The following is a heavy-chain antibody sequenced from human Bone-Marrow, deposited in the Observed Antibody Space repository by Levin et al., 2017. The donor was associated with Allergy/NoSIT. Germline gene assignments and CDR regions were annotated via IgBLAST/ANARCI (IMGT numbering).Heavy chain of an antibody. D-gene: IGHD2-2*02. CDR3: ASLIVVVPAAIGAQGWFDP. CDR1: GFTFSSYW. Sequence: GESLKISCAASGFTFSSYWMSWVRQAPGKGLEWVANIKQDGSEKYYVDSVKGRFTISRDNAKNSLYLQMNSLRAEDTAVYYCASLIVVVPAAIGAQGWFDPWGQGTLVTVSS. CDR2: IKQDGSEK. V-gene: IGHV3-7*01. J-gene: IGHJ5*02.